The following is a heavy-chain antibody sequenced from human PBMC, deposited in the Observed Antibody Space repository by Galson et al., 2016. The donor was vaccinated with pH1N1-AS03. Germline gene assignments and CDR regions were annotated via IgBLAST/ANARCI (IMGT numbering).Heavy chain of an antibody. J-gene: IGHJ5*02. CDR3: ARSPRTIAVAGTFPSRFDP. CDR2: IYYTGTP. D-gene: IGHD6-19*01. V-gene: IGHV4-39*07. Sequence: LSLTCTVSGGSIRNSADYWGWIRQPPGKGLEWIGNIYYTGTPFYNPSLNSRVTISEDTSKNQFSLRLSSVTAADTALYYCARSPRTIAVAGTFPSRFDPWGQGMLVAVSS. CDR1: GGSIRNSADY.